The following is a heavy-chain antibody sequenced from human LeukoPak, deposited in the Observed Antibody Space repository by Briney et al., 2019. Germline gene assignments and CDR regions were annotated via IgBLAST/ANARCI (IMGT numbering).Heavy chain of an antibody. CDR2: IKSDGSET. J-gene: IGHJ6*02. CDR3: ASDRVFYGLDV. CDR1: GFTFNSYW. Sequence: GGSLRLSCAASGFTFNSYWMHWVRQAPGKGLMWVSRIKSDGSETSYADSVKGRFTISRDNGRNTLYLQMNSLRPEDTAIYYCASDRVFYGLDVWGQGTTVTVSS. V-gene: IGHV3-74*01.